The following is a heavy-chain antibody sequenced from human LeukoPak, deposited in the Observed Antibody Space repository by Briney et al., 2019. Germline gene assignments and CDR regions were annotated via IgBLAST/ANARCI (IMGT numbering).Heavy chain of an antibody. CDR1: GFAFSNYW. V-gene: IGHV3-74*01. J-gene: IGHJ6*03. CDR3: LAGYYYYYMDV. CDR2: INTHGSST. D-gene: IGHD3-16*01. Sequence: QPGGPLRLSCAASGFAFSNYWLHWVRQAPGKGLEWVARINTHGSSTNYADSVKGRFTISRDNAKNTLYLQMTSLSAEDTAVYYALAGYYYYYMDVWGKGTTVTVSS.